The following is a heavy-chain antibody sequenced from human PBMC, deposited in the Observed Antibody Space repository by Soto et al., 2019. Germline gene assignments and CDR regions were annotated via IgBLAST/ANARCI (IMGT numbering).Heavy chain of an antibody. Sequence: GGSLRLSCAASGFTFSSYAMSWVRQAPGKGLEWVSAISGSGGSTYCADSVKGRFTISRDNSKNTLYLQMNSLRAEDTAVYYCAKMADYYDSSGYYAYWGQGTLVTVSS. CDR1: GFTFSSYA. J-gene: IGHJ4*02. CDR2: ISGSGGST. CDR3: AKMADYYDSSGYYAY. V-gene: IGHV3-23*01. D-gene: IGHD3-22*01.